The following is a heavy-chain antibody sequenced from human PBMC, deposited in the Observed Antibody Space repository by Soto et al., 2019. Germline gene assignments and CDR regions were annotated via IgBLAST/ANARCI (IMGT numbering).Heavy chain of an antibody. CDR1: GGSISSYY. CDR2: VHHSWGS. D-gene: IGHD3-10*01. CDR3: ARQGFGALHGLVAV. Sequence: QVQLQESGPGLVKPSETLSLSCTVSGGSISSYYWSWIRQPPGKGMEWIGYVHHSWGSTYNPSLQSRVAISLDTSKSQFSLKLTSVTATATAVYYCARQGFGALHGLVAVWSQGTTVTVSS. V-gene: IGHV4-59*08. J-gene: IGHJ6*02.